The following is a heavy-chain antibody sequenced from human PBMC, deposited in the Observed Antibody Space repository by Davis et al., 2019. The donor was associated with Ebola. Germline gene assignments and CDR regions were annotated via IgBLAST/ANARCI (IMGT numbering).Heavy chain of an antibody. J-gene: IGHJ6*02. CDR3: ARAHYYYGMDV. V-gene: IGHV4-34*01. Sequence: SETLSLTCAVYGGSFSGYYWSWIRQPPGKGLEWIGEINHSGSTNYNPSLKSRVTISVDTSKNQFSLKLSSVTAADTAVYYCARAHYYYGMDVRGQGTTVTVSS. CDR2: INHSGST. CDR1: GGSFSGYY.